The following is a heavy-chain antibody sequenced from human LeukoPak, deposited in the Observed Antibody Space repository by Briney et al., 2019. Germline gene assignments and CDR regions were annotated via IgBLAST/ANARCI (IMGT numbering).Heavy chain of an antibody. V-gene: IGHV4-4*07. CDR3: ARGLSDYDILTGFYYYYGMDV. Sequence: SETLSLTCTVSGGSNSSCYWRWIRQPAGKELEWIGRIYTSGSTNYNPSLKSRVTMSVDTSKNQFSLKLSSVTAADTAVYYCARGLSDYDILTGFYYYYGMDVWGQGTTVTVSS. J-gene: IGHJ6*02. CDR1: GGSNSSCY. D-gene: IGHD3-9*01. CDR2: IYTSGST.